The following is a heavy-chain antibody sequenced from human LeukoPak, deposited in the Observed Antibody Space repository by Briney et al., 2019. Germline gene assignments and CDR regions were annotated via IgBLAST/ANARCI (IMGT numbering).Heavy chain of an antibody. J-gene: IGHJ4*02. CDR3: ASLSGYEPTFDY. CDR2: INPHSGGT. V-gene: IGHV1-2*02. Sequence: PSVRVSRKASGYTLTGYYMHCVRHAPGQGLEWMGWINPHSGGTNYAQKFQGRVTMTRDTSISTAYMELSRLSSDDTAVYCCASLSGYEPTFDYWGQGTLVTVSS. CDR1: GYTLTGYY. D-gene: IGHD5-12*01.